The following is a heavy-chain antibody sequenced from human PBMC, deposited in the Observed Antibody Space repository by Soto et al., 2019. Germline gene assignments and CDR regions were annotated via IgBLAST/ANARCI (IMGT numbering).Heavy chain of an antibody. CDR2: IDADGSGT. J-gene: IGHJ6*02. CDR1: GFTFSSYW. D-gene: IGHD3-10*01. CDR3: GRDQRAGSGTNCCAMDL. Sequence: EVQLVESGGGLVQPGGSLRLSCAASGFTFSSYWMHWVRQVPGKGLVWVSRIDADGSGTSYADSVQGRFTISRDNARNTLYLEMNSLGAEDTAVYFCGRDQRAGSGTNCCAMDLWGRGTTVSVSS. V-gene: IGHV3-74*01.